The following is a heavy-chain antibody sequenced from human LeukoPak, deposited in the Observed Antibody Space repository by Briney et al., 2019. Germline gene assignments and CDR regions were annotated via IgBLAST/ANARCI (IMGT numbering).Heavy chain of an antibody. V-gene: IGHV4-30-4*08. D-gene: IGHD6-13*01. CDR2: VFYSGST. Sequence: SETLSLTCTVSGGSISSGDYYWGWIRQPPGKGLEWIWFVFYSGSTYYNPSLKSPVSISIDTSQNQFSLKLCTVTAAETAVYYRARGRDYYSSSWQRVDYWGQGTLVTVSS. J-gene: IGHJ4*02. CDR3: ARGRDYYSSSWQRVDY. CDR1: GGSISSGDYY.